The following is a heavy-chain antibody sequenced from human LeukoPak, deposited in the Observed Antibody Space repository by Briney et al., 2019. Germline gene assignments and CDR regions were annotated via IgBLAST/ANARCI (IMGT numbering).Heavy chain of an antibody. CDR3: ARVSYDYVWGSFAS. CDR2: IYHSGST. D-gene: IGHD3-16*01. CDR1: DYSISSGYY. J-gene: IGHJ5*02. Sequence: SETLSLTCAVSDYSISSGYYWGWIRQPPGKGLEWIGSIYHSGSTYYNPSLKSRVTISVDTSTNQFSLELSSATAADTALYYCARVSYDYVWGSFASWGQGTLVTVSS. V-gene: IGHV4-38-2*01.